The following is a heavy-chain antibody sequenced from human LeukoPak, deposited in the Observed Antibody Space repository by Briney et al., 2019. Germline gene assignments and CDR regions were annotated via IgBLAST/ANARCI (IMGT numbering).Heavy chain of an antibody. CDR1: GYTFTGYG. CDR2: ISAYNGNI. V-gene: IGHV1-18*01. Sequence: ASVKVSCKASGYTFTGYGISWVRQAPGQGLEWMSWISAYNGNINYAQKFKGRVTMTTDTLTTTAHMELRSLRSDDTAVYYCAREGEGVPGAMSWFQYYYYYMDVWGKGTTVIVSS. D-gene: IGHD2-2*01. J-gene: IGHJ6*03. CDR3: AREGEGVPGAMSWFQYYYYYMDV.